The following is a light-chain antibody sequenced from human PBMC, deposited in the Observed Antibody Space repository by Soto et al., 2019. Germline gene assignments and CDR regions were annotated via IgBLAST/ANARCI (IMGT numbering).Light chain of an antibody. CDR3: AAWDDSLNEV. CDR2: SNN. J-gene: IGLJ1*01. V-gene: IGLV1-44*01. CDR1: SSNIGSNT. Sequence: QSVLTQPPSASGTPGQRVTISCSGSSSNIGSNTVNWYQHLPGTAPKLLIHSNNHRPSGVPDRFSCSKSGSSASLAISGLQSEDEADYYCAAWDDSLNEVFGTGTKVTVL.